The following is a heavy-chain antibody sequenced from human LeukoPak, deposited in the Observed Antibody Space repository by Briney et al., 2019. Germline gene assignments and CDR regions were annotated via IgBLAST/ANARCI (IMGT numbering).Heavy chain of an antibody. D-gene: IGHD4-17*01. Sequence: GASVKVSCKASGYTFSDYFVHWVRQAPGQGLEWMGRIIPILGIANYAQKFQGRVTITADKSTSTAYMELSSLRSEDTAVYYCAREKDTVTIYWFDPWGQGTLVTVSS. CDR3: AREKDTVTIYWFDP. V-gene: IGHV1-69*04. J-gene: IGHJ5*02. CDR1: GYTFSDYF. CDR2: IIPILGIA.